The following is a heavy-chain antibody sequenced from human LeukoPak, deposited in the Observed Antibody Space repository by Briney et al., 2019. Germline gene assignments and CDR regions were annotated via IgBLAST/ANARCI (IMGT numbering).Heavy chain of an antibody. V-gene: IGHV3-21*01. Sequence: GGSLRLSCAASGFTVSSNYMSWVRQAPGKGLEWVSSISSSSSYIYYADSVKGRFTISRDNAKNSLYLQMNSLRAEDTAVYYCARVRIWSGCDDYWGQGTLVTVSS. CDR3: ARVRIWSGCDDY. D-gene: IGHD3-3*01. J-gene: IGHJ4*02. CDR1: GFTVSSNY. CDR2: ISSSSSYI.